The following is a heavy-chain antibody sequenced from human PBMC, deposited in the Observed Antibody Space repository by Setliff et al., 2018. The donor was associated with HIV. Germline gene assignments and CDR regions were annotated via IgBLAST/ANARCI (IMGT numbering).Heavy chain of an antibody. Sequence: PSETLSLTCTVSGGSITSGNYFWTWIRQPAGKGLEWIGHIYTDGSTNYNPSFRSRVTISVDSSKNQFSLKLSYVTAADTAVYYCARDARWLQFPYFDYWGQGTLVTVSS. J-gene: IGHJ4*01. CDR2: IYTDGST. CDR3: ARDARWLQFPYFDY. CDR1: GGSITSGNYF. V-gene: IGHV4-61*09. D-gene: IGHD5-12*01.